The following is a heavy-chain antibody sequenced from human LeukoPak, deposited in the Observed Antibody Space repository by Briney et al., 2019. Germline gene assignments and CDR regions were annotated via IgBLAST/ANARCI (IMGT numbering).Heavy chain of an antibody. CDR1: GGSLCLYY. D-gene: IGHD3-16*01. J-gene: IGHJ4*02. CDR2: IEYRGST. Sequence: SDTQSLTCTVSGGSLCLYYWSCIRHPPGGGLKWYGYIEYRGSTKYNPSLKSRVTISVDTPKIQLSLKLSSVTAADTAVYYCARFVRGTYYFDYWGRGTLVTVSS. CDR3: ARFVRGTYYFDY. V-gene: IGHV4-59*08.